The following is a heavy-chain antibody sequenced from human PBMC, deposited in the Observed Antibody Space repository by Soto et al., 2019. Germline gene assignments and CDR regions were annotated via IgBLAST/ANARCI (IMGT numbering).Heavy chain of an antibody. Sequence: PSETLSLTCAVSAASISSSNSYGASIRQTPGNGLEWIANSSYSGGAYYTPSRTSQVTISLDTSKNQFSLKLTSVTGADTAVYYCARRDGAGTYPLYYALDVWGQGTTVTVSS. CDR1: AASISSSNSY. V-gene: IGHV4-39*01. J-gene: IGHJ6*02. CDR3: ARRDGAGTYPLYYALDV. CDR2: SSYSGGA. D-gene: IGHD3-10*01.